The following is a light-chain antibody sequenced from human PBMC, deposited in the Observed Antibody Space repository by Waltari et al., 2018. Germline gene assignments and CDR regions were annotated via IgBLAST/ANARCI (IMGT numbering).Light chain of an antibody. V-gene: IGLV1-44*01. CDR2: YNN. Sequence: QSVLTQPPSASGPPGPRVTIPCSGGSSNIGRKTVNWYQHVPGTAPKLLIYYNNQRPSGVPDRFSGSKSGTSASLAINGLQSEDEASYYCSVWDDSLNGVIFGGGTNLAVL. CDR1: SSNIGRKT. CDR3: SVWDDSLNGVI. J-gene: IGLJ2*01.